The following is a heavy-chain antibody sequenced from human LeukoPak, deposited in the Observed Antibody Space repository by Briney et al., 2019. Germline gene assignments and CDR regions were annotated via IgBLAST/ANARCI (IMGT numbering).Heavy chain of an antibody. Sequence: SETLSLTCTVSGGSISSYYWSWIRQPPGKGLEWIGYIYYSGSTNYNPSLKSRVTLSVDTSKNQFSLKLSSVTAADTAVYYCASLGDGYNYPYWGQGTLVTVSS. CDR3: ASLGDGYNYPY. CDR2: IYYSGST. CDR1: GGSISSYY. V-gene: IGHV4-59*01. D-gene: IGHD5-24*01. J-gene: IGHJ4*02.